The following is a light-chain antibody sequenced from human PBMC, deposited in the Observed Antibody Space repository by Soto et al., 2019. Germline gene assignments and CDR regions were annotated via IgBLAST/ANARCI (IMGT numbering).Light chain of an antibody. V-gene: IGLV2-14*03. J-gene: IGLJ1*01. Sequence: QSALTQPASVCGSPGQSITISCSGVSSDVDDDKYVSWYQHHPGKAPKVIIYDVSNRPSGVSNRFSGSTSGNTASLTISGLQAEDEADYYCSSYTSTRPFVFGSGTKLTVL. CDR3: SSYTSTRPFV. CDR1: SSDVDDDKY. CDR2: DVS.